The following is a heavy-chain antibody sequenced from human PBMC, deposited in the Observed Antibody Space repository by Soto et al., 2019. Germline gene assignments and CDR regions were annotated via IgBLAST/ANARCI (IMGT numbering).Heavy chain of an antibody. Sequence: EVQLVESGGGLVQPGGSLRLSCAASGFTFRTYWLSWVRQVPGKGLEWVANINQDGSEKNYVDSVKGRFPISRDNAKNSLYLQMSSLRAEDTALYYCARDGSTSWYSYDYHGMDVWGQGTTVTVSS. CDR1: GFTFRTYW. CDR3: ARDGSTSWYSYDYHGMDV. D-gene: IGHD5-18*01. J-gene: IGHJ6*02. V-gene: IGHV3-7*05. CDR2: INQDGSEK.